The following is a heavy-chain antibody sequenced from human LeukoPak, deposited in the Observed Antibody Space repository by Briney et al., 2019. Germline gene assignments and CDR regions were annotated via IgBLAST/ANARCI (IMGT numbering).Heavy chain of an antibody. CDR2: ISSSGSTI. CDR1: GFSFSRYS. Sequence: GGSLRLSCAASGFSFSRYSMSWVRQAPGKGLEWVSYISSSGSTIYYADSVKGRFTISRDNAKNSLYLQMNSLRAEDTAVYYCAELGITMIGGVWGKGTTVTISS. J-gene: IGHJ6*04. V-gene: IGHV3-48*03. CDR3: AELGITMIGGV. D-gene: IGHD3-10*02.